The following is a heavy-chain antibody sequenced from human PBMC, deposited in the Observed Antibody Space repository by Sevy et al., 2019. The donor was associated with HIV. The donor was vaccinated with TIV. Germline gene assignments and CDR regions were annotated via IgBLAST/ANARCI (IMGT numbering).Heavy chain of an antibody. CDR2: IKSKTDGGTT. CDR3: TTDLYQLLTDY. Sequence: GGSRRLSCAASGFTFSNAWMSWVRQAPGKGLEWVGRIKSKTDGGTTDYAAPVKGRFTISRDDSKNTLYLQMNSLKTEDTAVYYCTTDLYQLLTDYWGQGTLVTVSS. CDR1: GFTFSNAW. D-gene: IGHD2-2*01. V-gene: IGHV3-15*01. J-gene: IGHJ4*02.